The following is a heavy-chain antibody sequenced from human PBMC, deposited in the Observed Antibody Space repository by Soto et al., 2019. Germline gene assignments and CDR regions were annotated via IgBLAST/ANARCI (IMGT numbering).Heavy chain of an antibody. Sequence: TLASTFPVSGDSISSGAFSWSWIRQPPGRGLEWIGYIYHSGSTYYIPSLRSRVAISMDRAKNQFSLHLSSVTAEDTAVYFCARVRYSDNGHGLTEFWGLGTLVTVSS. CDR3: ARVRYSDNGHGLTEF. CDR2: IYHSGST. D-gene: IGHD2-21*02. CDR1: GDSISSGAFS. V-gene: IGHV4-30-2*01. J-gene: IGHJ4*02.